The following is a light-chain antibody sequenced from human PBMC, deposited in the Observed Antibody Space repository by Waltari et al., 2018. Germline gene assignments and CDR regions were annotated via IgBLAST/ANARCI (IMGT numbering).Light chain of an antibody. Sequence: QSVLTQPPSVSGAPRQRVTISCTGSSSHRGSYYHVHCYQHLPGTAHKVLIYANNNRPSGVPDRFSGSKSGASASLAITGLQAEDEADYYCQSFDSSLDGYVFGTGTKVTVL. CDR1: SSHRGSYYH. CDR2: ANN. J-gene: IGLJ1*01. V-gene: IGLV1-40*01. CDR3: QSFDSSLDGYV.